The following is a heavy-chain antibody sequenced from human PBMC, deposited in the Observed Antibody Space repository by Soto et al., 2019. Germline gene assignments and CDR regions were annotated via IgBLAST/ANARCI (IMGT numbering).Heavy chain of an antibody. CDR2: ISAYNGNT. J-gene: IGHJ6*02. CDR3: ARCEAAYYYGSGYYYGMDV. D-gene: IGHD3-10*01. Sequence: QVQLVQSGAEVKKPGASVKVSCKASGYTFTSYGISWVRQAPGQGLEWMGWISAYNGNTNYAQKLQCRFTMTTDTSTSTAYMELRSLRSDDTAVYYCARCEAAYYYGSGYYYGMDVWGQGTTVTVSS. CDR1: GYTFTSYG. V-gene: IGHV1-18*01.